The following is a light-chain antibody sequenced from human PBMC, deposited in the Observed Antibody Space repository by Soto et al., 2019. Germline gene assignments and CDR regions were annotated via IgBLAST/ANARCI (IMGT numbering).Light chain of an antibody. J-gene: IGLJ1*01. CDR1: NNDVGGYKG. V-gene: IGLV2-18*02. CDR3: FSYTRRDTYV. Sequence: QSALTQVPSVAGSPGQSVTISCTGTNNDVGGYKGVSWYQQSPGTAPKLIIYEVSNRPSGVPGRFSGSKSGNTASLTISGLQAEDEADYYCFSYTRRDTYVFGPGTKVTVL. CDR2: EVS.